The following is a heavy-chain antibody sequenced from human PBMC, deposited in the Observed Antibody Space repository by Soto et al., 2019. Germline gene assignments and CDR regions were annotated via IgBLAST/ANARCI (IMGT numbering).Heavy chain of an antibody. Sequence: QVQLVQSGAEGKEPGGSVSVSCEASGYTFTAYYIHWARQSPGQGLEWMGWINPKFGDTTYAQEFQGRVSMTRDMSISTVAMELSRMPSDDAAIYYCARNMDYYYGRGSGNGHGVWGQGTTVTVFS. CDR2: INPKFGDT. J-gene: IGHJ6*02. CDR1: GYTFTAYY. D-gene: IGHD3-10*02. CDR3: ARNMDYYYGRGSGNGHGV. V-gene: IGHV1-2*02.